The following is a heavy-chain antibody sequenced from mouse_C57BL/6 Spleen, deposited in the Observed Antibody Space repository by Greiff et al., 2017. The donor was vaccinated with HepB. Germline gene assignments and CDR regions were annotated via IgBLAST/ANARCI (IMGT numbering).Heavy chain of an antibody. J-gene: IGHJ4*01. CDR2: IDPNSGGT. V-gene: IGHV1-72*01. CDR1: GYTFTSYW. Sequence: QVQLKQSGAELVKPGASVKLSCKASGYTFTSYWMHWVKQRPGRGLEWIGRIDPNSGGTKYNEKFKSKATLTVDKPSSTAYMQLSSLTSEDSAVYYCARSVVTARDYAMDYWGQGTSVTVSS. CDR3: ARSVVTARDYAMDY. D-gene: IGHD2-1*01.